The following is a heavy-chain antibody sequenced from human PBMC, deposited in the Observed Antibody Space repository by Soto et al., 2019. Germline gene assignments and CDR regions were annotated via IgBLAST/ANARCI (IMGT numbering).Heavy chain of an antibody. CDR1: GFTFSSYG. V-gene: IGHV3-33*01. CDR2: IWYDGSNK. CDR3: ARDYGDYVHAFDI. J-gene: IGHJ3*02. Sequence: QVQLVESGGGVVQPGRSLRLSCAASGFTFSSYGMHWVRQAPGKGLEWVAVIWYDGSNKYYADSMKGRFTISRDNSKNTLYLQMNSLRAEDTAVYYCARDYGDYVHAFDIWGQGTMVTVSS. D-gene: IGHD4-17*01.